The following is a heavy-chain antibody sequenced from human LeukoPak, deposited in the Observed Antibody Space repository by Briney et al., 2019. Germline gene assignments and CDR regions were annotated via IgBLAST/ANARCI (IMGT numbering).Heavy chain of an antibody. CDR1: GYTFTSYD. Sequence: GASVKVSCKASGYTFTSYDINWVRQATGQGLGRMGWMNPNSGNTGYAQKFQGRVTMTRNTSISTAYMELSSLRSEHTAVYFCARGRGIFDYYYYYGMDVWGPGTTVTVSS. J-gene: IGHJ6*02. D-gene: IGHD6-13*01. CDR2: MNPNSGNT. CDR3: ARGRGIFDYYYYYGMDV. V-gene: IGHV1-8*01.